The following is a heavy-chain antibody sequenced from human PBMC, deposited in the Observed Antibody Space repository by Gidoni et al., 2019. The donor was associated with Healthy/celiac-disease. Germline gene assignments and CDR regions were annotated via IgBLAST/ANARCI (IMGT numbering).Heavy chain of an antibody. V-gene: IGHV3-7*01. Sequence: EVQLVESGGGLVQPGWSLRLSCAASGFTFSSYWMRWCRQAPGKGLEWVANIKQVGSVNYYVDSVKGRFTISRDYAKNSLYMQMTSLIAEDTDVYYCALANTIFGVVILGFDYWGQGTLVTVSS. CDR3: ALANTIFGVVILGFDY. D-gene: IGHD3-3*01. CDR2: IKQVGSVN. J-gene: IGHJ4*02. CDR1: GFTFSSYW.